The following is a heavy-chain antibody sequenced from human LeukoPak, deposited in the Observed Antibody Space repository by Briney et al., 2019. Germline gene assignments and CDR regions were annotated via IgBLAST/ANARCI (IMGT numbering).Heavy chain of an antibody. J-gene: IGHJ4*02. CDR2: IRGSRSTT. D-gene: IGHD3-22*01. Sequence: GGSLRLSCAASGLTFSDYYMTCIRQAPGKGLEWVSSIRGSRSTTYSADSVRGRFNVSRDNDKNSVYMYMNSLRAEDTAVYYCAIQITMIVVVPYFDYWGQGTLVSVSS. CDR1: GLTFSDYY. V-gene: IGHV3-11*04. CDR3: AIQITMIVVVPYFDY.